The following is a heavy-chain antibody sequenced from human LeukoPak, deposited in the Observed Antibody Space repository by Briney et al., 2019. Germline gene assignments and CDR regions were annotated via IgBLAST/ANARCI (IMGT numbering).Heavy chain of an antibody. CDR1: GFTVSSNY. V-gene: IGHV3-53*01. D-gene: IGHD6-19*01. CDR2: IYAGGST. CDR3: ARTLVGAVALDTFDI. J-gene: IGHJ3*02. Sequence: GGSLRLSCAASGFTVSSNYMSWVRQAPGKGLEWVSVIYAGGSTYYADSVKGRFTISRDNSKNMLFLQVNSLRAEDTAVYYCARTLVGAVALDTFDIWGQGTMVTVSS.